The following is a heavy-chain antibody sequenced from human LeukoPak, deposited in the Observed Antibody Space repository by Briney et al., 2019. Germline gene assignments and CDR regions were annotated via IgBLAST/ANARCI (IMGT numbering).Heavy chain of an antibody. J-gene: IGHJ5*02. Sequence: GESLKISRKGSGYSFTNYWIGWVRQMPGKGLEWVGIVFPGDSDTRYSPSFEGQVTMSADKSINTAYLQWSSLKASDTGIYYCARYSGSENWFDPWGQGTLVTVSS. D-gene: IGHD1-26*01. CDR3: ARYSGSENWFDP. CDR2: VFPGDSDT. V-gene: IGHV5-51*01. CDR1: GYSFTNYW.